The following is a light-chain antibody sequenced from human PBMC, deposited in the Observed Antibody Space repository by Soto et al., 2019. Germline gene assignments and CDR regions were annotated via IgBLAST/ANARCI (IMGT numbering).Light chain of an antibody. V-gene: IGLV2-14*01. Sequence: QSVLTQPASVSGSPGQSVTISCTGTSNDIGAYNYVSWYQQHPGKAPKLMIYDVSSRPSGVSNRVSGSRSGNTASLTISGLQAEDEADYYCTSYTTTKIVIFGRGTKLTVL. CDR2: DVS. CDR1: SNDIGAYNY. J-gene: IGLJ2*01. CDR3: TSYTTTKIVI.